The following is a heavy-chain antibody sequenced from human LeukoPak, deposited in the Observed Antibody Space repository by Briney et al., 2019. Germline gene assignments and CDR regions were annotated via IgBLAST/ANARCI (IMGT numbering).Heavy chain of an antibody. CDR3: ARDSSSRTYYYYYYMDV. J-gene: IGHJ6*03. Sequence: SETLSLTCTVSNDSIKDYYWNWIRQPPGKGLEWIGYIYYSGSTNYNPSLKSRVTISVDTSKNQFSLKLSSVTAADTAVYYCARDSSSRTYYYYYYMDVWGKGTTVTVSS. D-gene: IGHD6-13*01. V-gene: IGHV4-59*01. CDR1: NDSIKDYY. CDR2: IYYSGST.